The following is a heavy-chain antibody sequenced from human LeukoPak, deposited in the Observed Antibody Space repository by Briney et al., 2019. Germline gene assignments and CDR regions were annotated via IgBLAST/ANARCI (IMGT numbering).Heavy chain of an antibody. J-gene: IGHJ5*02. Sequence: SETLSLTCTVSGGSISSYYWSWIRQPAGKGLEWIGRIYTSGSTNYNPSLESRVPMSVDTSKNQFSLKLSSVTAADTAVYYCARGRIAAALKSWFDPWGQGTLVTVSS. CDR3: ARGRIAAALKSWFDP. CDR2: IYTSGST. D-gene: IGHD6-13*01. V-gene: IGHV4-4*07. CDR1: GGSISSYY.